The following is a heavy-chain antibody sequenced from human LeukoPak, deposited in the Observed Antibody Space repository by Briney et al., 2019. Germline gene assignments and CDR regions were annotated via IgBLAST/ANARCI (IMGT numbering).Heavy chain of an antibody. Sequence: GGSLILSCAASGFTFSSYWMHWVRQAPGKGLVWVSHINAEGGTTTYADSVKGRFTISRDNAKNTLYLQMNSLRAEDTAVYYCARDRRYGMDVWGQGTTVTVSS. CDR2: INAEGGTT. CDR1: GFTFSSYW. J-gene: IGHJ6*02. CDR3: ARDRRYGMDV. V-gene: IGHV3-74*01.